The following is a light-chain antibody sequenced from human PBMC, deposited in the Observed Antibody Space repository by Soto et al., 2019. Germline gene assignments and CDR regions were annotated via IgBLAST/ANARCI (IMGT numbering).Light chain of an antibody. CDR3: QQANSFPLT. CDR1: QGMSSW. J-gene: IGKJ4*01. CDR2: AAS. V-gene: IGKV1-12*01. Sequence: DIPMTQSPSSVSASVGDRVTITCRASQGMSSWLAWYQQKPGKAPKLLIYAASSLPSGVPSRFRGSGSGTAFTLTSSSLQPEDFATYYCQQANSFPLTVGGGNKVELK.